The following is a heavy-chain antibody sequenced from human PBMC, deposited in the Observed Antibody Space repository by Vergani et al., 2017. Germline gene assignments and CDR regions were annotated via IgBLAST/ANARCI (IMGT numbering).Heavy chain of an antibody. CDR1: GFTFSSYG. CDR3: AKVATGTTRYYYYDYMYG. D-gene: IGHD1-1*01. V-gene: IGHV3-30*18. J-gene: IGHJ6*03. Sequence: QVQLVESGGGVVQPGRSLRLSCAASGFTFSSYGMHWVRQAPGKGLEWVAVISYDGSNKYYADSVKGRFTISRDNSKNTLYLQMNSLRAEDTAVYYCAKVATGTTRYYYYDYMYGGGKGTTVTVSS. CDR2: ISYDGSNK.